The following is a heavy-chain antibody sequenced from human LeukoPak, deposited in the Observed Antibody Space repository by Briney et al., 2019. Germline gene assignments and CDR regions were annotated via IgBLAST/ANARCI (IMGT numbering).Heavy chain of an antibody. CDR1: GYTFTSYY. J-gene: IGHJ5*02. CDR2: INPTGDST. V-gene: IGHV1-46*01. Sequence: GASVKVSCKASGYTFTSYYMHWVRQAPGQGLEWMGLINPTGDSTGYAQKFQGRVTMTRDMSTSTDYMELSSLRSEDTAIYYCAGDNSVGDNAWWFDPWGQGTLVTVSS. CDR3: AGDNSVGDNAWWFDP. D-gene: IGHD1-26*01.